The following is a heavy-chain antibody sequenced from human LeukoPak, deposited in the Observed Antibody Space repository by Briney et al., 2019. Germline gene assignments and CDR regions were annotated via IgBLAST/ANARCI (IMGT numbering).Heavy chain of an antibody. CDR3: ARGPTVTTYAFDI. V-gene: IGHV4-38-2*02. Sequence: SETLSLTCTVSGYSISSGYYWGWIRQPPGKGLEWIGSIYHSGSTYYNPSLKSRVTISVDTSKNQFSLKLSSVTAADTAVYYCARGPTVTTYAFDIWGQGTMVTVSS. J-gene: IGHJ3*02. D-gene: IGHD4-17*01. CDR1: GYSISSGYY. CDR2: IYHSGST.